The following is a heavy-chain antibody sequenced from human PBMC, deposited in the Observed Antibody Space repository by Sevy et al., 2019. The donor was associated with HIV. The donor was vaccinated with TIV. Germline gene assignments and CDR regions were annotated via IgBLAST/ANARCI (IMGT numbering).Heavy chain of an antibody. D-gene: IGHD2-21*02. CDR1: GYTFASYY. Sequence: ASVKVSCKASGYTFASYYIHWVRQAPGQGLECMGIIKPSGGGTNYAQKFQGRVTFTRDTSTSTVYMELSSLRAEDTAVYYCARVESCGGDCYYSDYWGQGTQVTVSS. CDR3: ARVESCGGDCYYSDY. J-gene: IGHJ4*02. CDR2: IKPSGGGT. V-gene: IGHV1-46*01.